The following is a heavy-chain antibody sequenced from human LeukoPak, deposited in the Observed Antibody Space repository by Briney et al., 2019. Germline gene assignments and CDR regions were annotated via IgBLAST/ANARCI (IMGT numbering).Heavy chain of an antibody. CDR1: GFTFSSYG. CDR2: TQYDGSYK. J-gene: IGHJ4*02. CDR3: AKYRSYYGSGIDY. Sequence: GGSLRLSCAASGFTFSSYGMHWVRQAPGKGLEWVAFTQYDGSYKHYADSVKGRFTVSRDNSKNTLYLQMNSLGAEDTAVYYCAKYRSYYGSGIDYWGQGTLVTVSS. V-gene: IGHV3-30*02. D-gene: IGHD3-10*01.